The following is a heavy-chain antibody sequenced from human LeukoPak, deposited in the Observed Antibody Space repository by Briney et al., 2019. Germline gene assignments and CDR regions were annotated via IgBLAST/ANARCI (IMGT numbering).Heavy chain of an antibody. J-gene: IGHJ6*03. Sequence: SQTLSLTCAVSGGSISSGGYSWSWIRQPPGKGLEWIGYIYHSGSTYYNPSLKSRVTISVDRSKNQFSLKLSSVTAADTAVYYCARVVYDGFYYMDVWGKGTTVTVSS. CDR2: IYHSGST. CDR3: ARVVYDGFYYMDV. D-gene: IGHD3-22*01. CDR1: GGSISSGGYS. V-gene: IGHV4-30-2*01.